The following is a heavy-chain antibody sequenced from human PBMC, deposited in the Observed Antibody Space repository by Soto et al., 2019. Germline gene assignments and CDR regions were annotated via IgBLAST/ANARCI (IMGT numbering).Heavy chain of an antibody. D-gene: IGHD3-10*02. Sequence: PGKGLEWIGSIYYSGSTYYNPSLKSRVTISVDTSKNQFSLKLSSVTAADTSLYHAEDAIRDVRSVSAFLLNRSPDL. CDR2: IYYSGST. V-gene: IGHV4-39*07. CDR3: EDAIRDVRSVSAFLLNRSPDL. J-gene: IGHJ2*01.